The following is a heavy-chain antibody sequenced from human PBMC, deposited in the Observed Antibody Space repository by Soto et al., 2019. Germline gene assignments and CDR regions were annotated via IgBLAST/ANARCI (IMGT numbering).Heavy chain of an antibody. Sequence: VKVSCNASGGPFSSYAIVWGRQAPGQGLEWMGGIIPIFGTANYAQKFQGRVTITADESTSTAYMELSSLGSEDTAVYYCARDGPYCSRTSRYTGYYYYGTAVWGQGTTVTVYS. CDR3: ARDGPYCSRTSRYTGYYYYGTAV. J-gene: IGHJ6*02. D-gene: IGHD2-2*02. CDR2: IIPIFGTA. CDR1: GGPFSSYA. V-gene: IGHV1-69*01.